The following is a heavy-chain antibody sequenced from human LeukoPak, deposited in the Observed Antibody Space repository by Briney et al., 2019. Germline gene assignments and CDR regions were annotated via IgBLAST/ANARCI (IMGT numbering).Heavy chain of an antibody. V-gene: IGHV1-24*01. CDR2: FDPEDGET. CDR3: ATEGEYYDISTGYNYWYFDL. Sequence: ASVKVSCKVSGYTLTELSMHWVRQAPGKGLEWMGGFDPEDGETIYAQKFQGRVTMTEDTSTDTAYMELSSLRSEDTAVYYCATEGEYYDISTGYNYWYFDLWGRGTLVTVSS. J-gene: IGHJ2*01. CDR1: GYTLTELS. D-gene: IGHD3-9*01.